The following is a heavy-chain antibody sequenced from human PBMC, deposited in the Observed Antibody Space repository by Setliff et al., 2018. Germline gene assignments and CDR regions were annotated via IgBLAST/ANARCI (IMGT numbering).Heavy chain of an antibody. D-gene: IGHD3-3*01. Sequence: QSGGSLRLSCAASGFTFSSYWMHWVRQAPGKGLVWVSRINSDGSSTSYADSVKGRFTIYRDNAKNTLYLQMNSLRAEDTAVYYCARDGGLLQFLEWSRSYMDVWGKGTTVTVSS. CDR1: GFTFSSYW. CDR3: ARDGGLLQFLEWSRSYMDV. CDR2: INSDGSST. J-gene: IGHJ6*03. V-gene: IGHV3-74*01.